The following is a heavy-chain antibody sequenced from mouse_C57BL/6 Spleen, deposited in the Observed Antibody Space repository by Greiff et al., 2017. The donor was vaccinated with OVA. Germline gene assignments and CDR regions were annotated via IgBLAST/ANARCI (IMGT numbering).Heavy chain of an antibody. CDR3: ARSATVVAPYYAMDY. D-gene: IGHD1-1*01. CDR1: GYTSTSYW. V-gene: IGHV1-69*01. Sequence: VQLQQPGAELVMPGASVKLSCKASGYTSTSYWMHWVKQRPGQGLEWIGEIDPSDSYTNYNQKFKGKSTLTVDKSSSTAYMQLSSLTSEDSAVYYCARSATVVAPYYAMDYWGQGTSVTVSS. CDR2: IDPSDSYT. J-gene: IGHJ4*01.